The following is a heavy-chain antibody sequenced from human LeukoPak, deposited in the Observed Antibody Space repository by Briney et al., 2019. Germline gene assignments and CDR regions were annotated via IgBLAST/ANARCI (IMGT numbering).Heavy chain of an antibody. J-gene: IGHJ4*02. V-gene: IGHV3-7*01. CDR1: GFTFGRYW. CDR3: ARDVNGGNFDH. CDR2: INEDGSKK. Sequence: GGSLRLSCAASGFTFGRYWMSWVRQAPGKRLEWVANINEDGSKKEFLDSVKGRFTISRDNAKNSVYLQMNSLRAEDTGVYYCARDVNGGNFDHWGRGTLVTVSS. D-gene: IGHD4-23*01.